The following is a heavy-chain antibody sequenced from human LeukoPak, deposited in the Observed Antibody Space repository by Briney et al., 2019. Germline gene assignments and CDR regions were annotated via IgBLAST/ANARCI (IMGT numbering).Heavy chain of an antibody. V-gene: IGHV4-39*01. CDR2: IYYSGST. CDR1: GCSISSSSYY. CDR3: ARIAVAGIGY. Sequence: PSETLSLTCTVSGCSISSSSYYWGWIRQPPGKGLEWIGSIYYSGSTYYNPYLKSRVTISVDTSKNQFSLKLSSVTAEDTAVYYCARIAVAGIGYWGQGTLVTVSS. D-gene: IGHD6-19*01. J-gene: IGHJ4*02.